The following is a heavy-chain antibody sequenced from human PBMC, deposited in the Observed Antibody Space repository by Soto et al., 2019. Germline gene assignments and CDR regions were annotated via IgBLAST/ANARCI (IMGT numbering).Heavy chain of an antibody. Sequence: QVQLQESGPGLVKPSGTLSLTCAVSGGSISSSNWWSWVRQPPGKGLEWIGEIYHSGSTNYNPSLQSRVTISVDKSKNQFSLKLSSVTAADTAVYYCARDSEGIYCSSTSCYGAYYFDYWGQGTLVTVSS. D-gene: IGHD2-2*01. CDR1: GGSISSSNW. CDR2: IYHSGST. V-gene: IGHV4-4*02. J-gene: IGHJ4*02. CDR3: ARDSEGIYCSSTSCYGAYYFDY.